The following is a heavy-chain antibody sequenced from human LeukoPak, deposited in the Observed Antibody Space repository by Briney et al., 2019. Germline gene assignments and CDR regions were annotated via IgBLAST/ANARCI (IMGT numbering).Heavy chain of an antibody. CDR1: GFTFNHY. CDR2: ITASGDYT. V-gene: IGHV3-23*01. Sequence: GGSLRLSCVGSGFTFNHYMAWVRQSPGLGLEWVSAITASGDYTYYTDSVKGRFTISRDNSTNTLYLQMNNLSAEDTAIYYCVKDLPARGWYSWGQGTLVTVSS. J-gene: IGHJ4*02. CDR3: VKDLPARGWYS. D-gene: IGHD6-19*01.